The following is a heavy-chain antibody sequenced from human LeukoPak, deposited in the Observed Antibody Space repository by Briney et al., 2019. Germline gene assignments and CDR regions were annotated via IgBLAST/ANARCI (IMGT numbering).Heavy chain of an antibody. CDR3: VRNGNLISVGFDY. V-gene: IGHV3-48*03. J-gene: IGHJ4*02. CDR2: MGGSDGYI. CDR1: GLTLNSYG. D-gene: IGHD6-19*01. Sequence: PGGSLRLSCAASGLTLNSYGMNWVRQAPGKGLEWLAYMGGSDGYIFHADSVKGRFTISRDNAKNSVFLQMSSLRAEDTAIYYCVRNGNLISVGFDYWGLGTLVTVSS.